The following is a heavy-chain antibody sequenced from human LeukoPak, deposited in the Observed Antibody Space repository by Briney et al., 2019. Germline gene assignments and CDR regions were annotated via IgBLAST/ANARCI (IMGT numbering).Heavy chain of an antibody. D-gene: IGHD1-20*01. Sequence: SVKVSCKASGGTFSSYAISWVRQAPGQGREWMGGNIPIFGTANYAQKFQGRVTITTDESTSTAYMELSSLRSEDTAVYYCAREEGDNWNAFDIWGQGTMVTVSS. CDR3: AREEGDNWNAFDI. J-gene: IGHJ3*02. CDR2: NIPIFGTA. CDR1: GGTFSSYA. V-gene: IGHV1-69*05.